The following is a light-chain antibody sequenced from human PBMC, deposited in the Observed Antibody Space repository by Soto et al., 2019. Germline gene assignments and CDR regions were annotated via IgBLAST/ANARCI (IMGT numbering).Light chain of an antibody. CDR1: NVGSES. CDR3: QVWDGSSDHVI. CDR2: SDG. Sequence: SYELTQPPSVSVAPGKTATITCGGHNVGSESVHWYQQRPGQAPVLVIYSDGDRPSAIPERFSGSKSGNTATLTIGRVEAGDEADYYCQVWDGSSDHVIFGGGTKLTVL. J-gene: IGLJ2*01. V-gene: IGLV3-21*04.